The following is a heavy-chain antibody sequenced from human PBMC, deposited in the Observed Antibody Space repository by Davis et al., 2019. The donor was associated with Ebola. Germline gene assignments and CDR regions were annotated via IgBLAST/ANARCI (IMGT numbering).Heavy chain of an antibody. CDR3: ARSSLLYSGYDYPLDY. J-gene: IGHJ4*02. D-gene: IGHD5-12*01. CDR2: IKQDGSEK. V-gene: IGHV3-7*03. Sequence: GESLKISCAASGFTFSSYWMSWVRQAPGKGLEWVANIKQDGSEKYYVDSVKGRFTISRDNAKNSLYLQMNSLRSEDTAVYYCARSSLLYSGYDYPLDYWGQGTLVTVSS. CDR1: GFTFSSYW.